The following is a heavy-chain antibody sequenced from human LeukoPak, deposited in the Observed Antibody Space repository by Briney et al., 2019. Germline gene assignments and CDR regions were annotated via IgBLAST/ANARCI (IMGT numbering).Heavy chain of an antibody. CDR2: IYNSGST. V-gene: IGHV4-30-4*01. D-gene: IGHD3-10*01. CDR1: GDSISSADYY. Sequence: PSETLSLTCTVSGDSISSADYYWSRIRQPPGKGLEWIGNIYNSGSTYYNPSLKSRVTISEDTSKNQFSLKLSSVTAADTAVYYCARDRWFGEYNWFDPWGQGTLVIVSS. J-gene: IGHJ5*02. CDR3: ARDRWFGEYNWFDP.